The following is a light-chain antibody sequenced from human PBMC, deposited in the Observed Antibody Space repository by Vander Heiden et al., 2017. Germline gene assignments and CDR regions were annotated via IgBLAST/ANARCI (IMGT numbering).Light chain of an antibody. CDR2: WAS. J-gene: IGKJ2*01. V-gene: IGKV4-1*01. Sequence: IVMTQSPASLASALGEEATINCKSSQTVLDSSNNKNSLAWFHQKPGQPPKLLIYWASTRDSGVPERFSGSGSGTDFTLTISSLQAEDVAVYYCQQYNSIPYTFGQGTKLEIK. CDR3: QQYNSIPYT. CDR1: QTVLDSSNNKNS.